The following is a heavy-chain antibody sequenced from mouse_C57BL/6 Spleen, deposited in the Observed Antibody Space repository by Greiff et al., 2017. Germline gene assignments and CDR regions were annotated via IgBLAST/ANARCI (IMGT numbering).Heavy chain of an antibody. CDR3: ARKDSNPYYFDY. CDR1: GYTFPDYY. CDR2: INPHNGGT. Sequence: VKLQQSGPELVKPGASVKISCKASGYTFPDYYMNWVKQRHGKSLAWIVDINPHNGGTSSNQKVVGKATLTADTSSITASMELLSLTSDDSAVDYCARKDSNPYYFDYWGQGTTLTVSS. V-gene: IGHV1-26*01. J-gene: IGHJ2*01. D-gene: IGHD2-5*01.